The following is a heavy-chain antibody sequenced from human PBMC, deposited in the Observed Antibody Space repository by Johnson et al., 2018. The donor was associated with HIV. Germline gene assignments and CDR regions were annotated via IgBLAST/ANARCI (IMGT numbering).Heavy chain of an antibody. Sequence: VQLVESGGGVVQPGGSLRLSCAASGFTFSSYGMHWVRQAPGKWLEWVAFIRYDGSNKYYADSVKGRFTISRDNSKNTLYLQMNSLRAEDTAVYYCALTDYGDYPQRVPDAFDIWGQGTMVTVSS. CDR3: ALTDYGDYPQRVPDAFDI. CDR2: IRYDGSNK. V-gene: IGHV3-30*02. CDR1: GFTFSSYG. D-gene: IGHD4-17*01. J-gene: IGHJ3*02.